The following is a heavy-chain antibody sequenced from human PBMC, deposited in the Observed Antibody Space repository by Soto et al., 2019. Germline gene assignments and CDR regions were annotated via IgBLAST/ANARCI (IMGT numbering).Heavy chain of an antibody. Sequence: QVQLVQSGAEVKKPGSSVKVSCKASGGTFSSYTISWVRQAPGQGLEWRGRIIPILGIANYAQKSQGRVTITADKTTNAAYMELSSLRSEDTAVYYGAKDVIFDYYYYYMDVWGKGTTVTVSS. CDR3: AKDVIFDYYYYYMDV. CDR1: GGTFSSYT. J-gene: IGHJ6*03. CDR2: IIPILGIA. D-gene: IGHD3-16*02. V-gene: IGHV1-69*08.